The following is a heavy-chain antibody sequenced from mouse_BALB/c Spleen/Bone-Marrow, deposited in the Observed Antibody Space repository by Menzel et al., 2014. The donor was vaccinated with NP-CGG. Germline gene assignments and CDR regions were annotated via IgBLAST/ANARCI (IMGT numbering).Heavy chain of an antibody. CDR1: GHTFSTYW. CDR2: INPSIGYA. V-gene: IGHV1-7*01. CDR3: AMITFTMDY. J-gene: IGHJ4*01. Sequence: VQLQQSGAELAKPGASVKMSCKASGHTFSTYWMHWVKQRPGQGLEWIGYINPSIGYADYVQKFKDKATLTADNSSSIVYMQLSSLTSEDSAIYYCAMITFTMDYWGQGTSVTASS. D-gene: IGHD2-4*01.